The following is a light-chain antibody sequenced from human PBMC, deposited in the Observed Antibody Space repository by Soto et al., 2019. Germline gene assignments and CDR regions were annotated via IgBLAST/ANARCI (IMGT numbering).Light chain of an antibody. J-gene: IGKJ2*01. CDR2: DAS. V-gene: IGKV1-5*01. CDR3: QQYSSAST. CDR1: QSISQY. Sequence: DIQMTQSPSSLSASVGDRVTITCRASQSISQYLAWYQQKPGKAPKLLIYDASTLEGGIPSRFSGSGSGTKFTLTISSLQPADFATYYCQQYSSASTLGQGTKLGIK.